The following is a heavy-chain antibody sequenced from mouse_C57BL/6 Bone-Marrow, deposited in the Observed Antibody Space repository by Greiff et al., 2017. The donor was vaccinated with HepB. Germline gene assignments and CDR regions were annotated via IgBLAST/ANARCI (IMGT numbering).Heavy chain of an antibody. V-gene: IGHV5-6*01. Sequence: DVQLVESGGDLVKPGGSLKLSCAASGFTFSSYGMSWVRQTPDKRLEWVATISSGGRYTYYPDSVKGRFTISRDNAKNTLYLQMSSLKSEDTAMYYCARTFYYGIFYWYFDVWGTGTTVTVSS. CDR1: GFTFSSYG. J-gene: IGHJ1*03. D-gene: IGHD1-1*01. CDR3: ARTFYYGIFYWYFDV. CDR2: ISSGGRYT.